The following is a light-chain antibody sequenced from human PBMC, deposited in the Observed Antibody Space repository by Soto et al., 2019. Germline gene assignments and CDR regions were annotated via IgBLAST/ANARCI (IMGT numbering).Light chain of an antibody. Sequence: QSVLTQPASVSGSPGQSITISCTGTSSDVGGYNSVSWYQQYPGKAPKLVIYDVTNRPSGVSNRFSGSKSVNTASLTISGLQAEDEADYYCSSYTSSSTVIFGGGTKVTVL. CDR1: SSDVGGYNS. J-gene: IGLJ2*01. CDR3: SSYTSSSTVI. CDR2: DVT. V-gene: IGLV2-14*01.